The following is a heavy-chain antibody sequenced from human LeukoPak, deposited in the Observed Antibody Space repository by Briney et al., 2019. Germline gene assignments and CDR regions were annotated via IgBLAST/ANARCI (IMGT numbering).Heavy chain of an antibody. Sequence: PGGSLRLSCVASGLNFDDSAMHGVRQAPGKGLEWVSLISADGGSTFSADSVKGRFSISRDNSKNYLYLQMNSLRSEDTAMYYCAKESGKFDYWGQGTLVAVSS. V-gene: IGHV3-43*02. J-gene: IGHJ4*02. CDR3: AKESGKFDY. CDR2: ISADGGST. CDR1: GLNFDDSA.